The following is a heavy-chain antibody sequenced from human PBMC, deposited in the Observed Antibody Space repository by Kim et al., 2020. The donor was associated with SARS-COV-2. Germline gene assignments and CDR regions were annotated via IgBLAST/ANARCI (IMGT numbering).Heavy chain of an antibody. D-gene: IGHD3-10*01. CDR3: ARGGRRITMVRGVWL. CDR1: GGSFRGYY. J-gene: IGHJ4*02. Sequence: SETLSLTCAVYGGSFRGYYWSWIRQPPGKGLEWIGEINHSGSTNYNPALKSRVTISVDTSKNQFSLKRSSVTAADTAVYYCARGGRRITMVRGVWLWGQGTRVTVSS. CDR2: INHSGST. V-gene: IGHV4-34*01.